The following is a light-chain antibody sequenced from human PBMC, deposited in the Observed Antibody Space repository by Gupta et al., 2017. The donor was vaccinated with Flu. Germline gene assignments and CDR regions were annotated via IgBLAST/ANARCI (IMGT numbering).Light chain of an antibody. V-gene: IGKV3-20*01. CDR3: QIDDNLQWR. CDR2: GTS. CDR1: QTVSSSH. Sequence: EIVLTQSPGTLSLSPGERASIFCRASQTVSSSHFAWYQQKPGQAPRLLIYGTSGRATGIVDRFSGSGSGTEFTLTISRLEPEETAVYFCQIDDNLQWRFGQGTRL. J-gene: IGKJ1*01.